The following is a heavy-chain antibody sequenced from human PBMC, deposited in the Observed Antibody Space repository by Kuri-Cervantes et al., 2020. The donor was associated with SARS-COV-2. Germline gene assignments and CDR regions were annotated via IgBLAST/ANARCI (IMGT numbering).Heavy chain of an antibody. CDR2: INPYSGGT. CDR3: ASSLGYNWKNDY. CDR1: GYTFTSYA. D-gene: IGHD1/OR15-1a*01. V-gene: IGHV1-2*02. Sequence: ASVKVSCKASGYTFTSYAMHWVRQAPGQRLEWMGWINPYSGGTNYAQKFRGRVTMTRDTSISSAYMELSSLGSYDTAVYYCASSLGYNWKNDYWGQGTPVTVSS. J-gene: IGHJ4*02.